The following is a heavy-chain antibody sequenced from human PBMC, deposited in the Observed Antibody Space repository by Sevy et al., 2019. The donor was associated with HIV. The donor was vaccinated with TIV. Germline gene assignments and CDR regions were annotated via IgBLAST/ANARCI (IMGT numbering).Heavy chain of an antibody. V-gene: IGHV3-23*01. CDR3: ARTRTHLWEAFDL. D-gene: IGHD5-18*01. CDR1: GFTFSSHA. CDR2: MSTCSGCT. Sequence: GGSLRLSCAVSGFTFSSHAMGWVHQAPGQGLEWVSLMSTCSGCTYYPGSVKGRFIISTDKSMTTLYLQMNSLRVEDVAVYFCARTRTHLWEAFDLWGQGTMVTVSS. J-gene: IGHJ3*01.